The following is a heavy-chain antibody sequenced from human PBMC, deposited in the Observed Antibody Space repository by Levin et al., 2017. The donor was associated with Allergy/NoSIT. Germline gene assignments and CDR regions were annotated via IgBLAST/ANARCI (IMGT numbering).Heavy chain of an antibody. Sequence: TSETLSLTFTVSGGSISSSSYYWGWIRQPPGKGLEWIGSIYYSGSTYYNPSLKSRVTISVDTSKNQFSLKLSSVTAADTAVYYCARLQTVNWFDPWGQGTLVTVSS. D-gene: IGHD1-14*01. CDR2: IYYSGST. J-gene: IGHJ5*02. CDR3: ARLQTVNWFDP. CDR1: GGSISSSSYY. V-gene: IGHV4-39*01.